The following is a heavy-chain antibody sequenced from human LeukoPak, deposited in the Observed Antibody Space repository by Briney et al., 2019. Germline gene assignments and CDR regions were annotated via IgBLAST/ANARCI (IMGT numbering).Heavy chain of an antibody. D-gene: IGHD6-13*01. J-gene: IGHJ4*02. V-gene: IGHV3-20*04. CDR1: GNDSDDYG. Sequence: GGSLRLSCTDSGNDSDDYGMSWVRQVPRKGLEWVAGINWDGGATAYSDSVKGRFTITRDHAKNSLLLQMEGLRAEDTGLYFCARDLSSSWYSLGYWGQGIPVTVSS. CDR3: ARDLSSSWYSLGY. CDR2: INWDGGAT.